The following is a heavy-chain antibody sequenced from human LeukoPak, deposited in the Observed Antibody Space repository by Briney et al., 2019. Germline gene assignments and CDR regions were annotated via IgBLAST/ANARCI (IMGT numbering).Heavy chain of an antibody. V-gene: IGHV1-46*01. Sequence: ASVKVSCKASGYTFTSDYMHWVRQAPGQGLEWMGIINRSGGSIRYAQKFQGRVTMTRDMSTSTVYMELSSLRSEDTAVYYCVKSGGNADYWGQGTLVTVFS. J-gene: IGHJ4*02. CDR1: GYTFTSDY. CDR3: VKSGGNADY. CDR2: INRSGGSI. D-gene: IGHD4-23*01.